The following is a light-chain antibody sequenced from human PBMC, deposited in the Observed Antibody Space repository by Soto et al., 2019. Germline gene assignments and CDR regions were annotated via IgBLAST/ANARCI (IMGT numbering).Light chain of an antibody. Sequence: EIVLTQSPGTLSLSPGERATLSCRASQSVSGSYLAWYQHKPGQAPRLLIYGASSRATGIPDRFSGSGSGPDFTLTISRLEPEDFAVYYCQQYGSSPGTFGQGTKLEIK. CDR1: QSVSGSY. CDR3: QQYGSSPGT. V-gene: IGKV3-20*01. J-gene: IGKJ2*01. CDR2: GAS.